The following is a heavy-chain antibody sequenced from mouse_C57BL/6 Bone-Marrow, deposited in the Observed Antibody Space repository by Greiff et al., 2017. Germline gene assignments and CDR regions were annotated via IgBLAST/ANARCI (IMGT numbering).Heavy chain of an antibody. V-gene: IGHV1-34*01. J-gene: IGHJ3*01. CDR1: GYTFTDYY. D-gene: IGHD2-12*01. CDR2: IYPNNGGN. CDR3: AREKSYWAWFAY. Sequence: EVQLLQSGPELVKPGASVKMSCKASGYTFTDYYMHWVKQSPGKSLEWIGYIYPNNGGNGYNQKFKGKATLTVGKSSSTAYMELRSLTSEDSAVYYCAREKSYWAWFAYGGQGNLVTVSA.